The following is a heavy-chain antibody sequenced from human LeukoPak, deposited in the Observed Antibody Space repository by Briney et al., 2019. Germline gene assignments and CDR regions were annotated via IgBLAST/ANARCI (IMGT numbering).Heavy chain of an antibody. CDR1: GYTFTSYG. V-gene: IGHV1-18*01. CDR3: ARSEIIVGATLGGFDY. D-gene: IGHD1-26*01. CDR2: ISAYNGNT. J-gene: IGHJ4*02. Sequence: ASVKVSCKASGYTFTSYGISWVRQAPGQGLEWMGWISAYNGNTNYAQKLQGRVTMTTDTSTSTAYMELRSLRSDDTAVYYCARSEIIVGATLGGFDYWDQGTLVTVSS.